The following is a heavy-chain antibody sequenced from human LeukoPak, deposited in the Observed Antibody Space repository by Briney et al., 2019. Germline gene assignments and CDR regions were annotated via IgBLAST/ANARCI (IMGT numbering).Heavy chain of an antibody. CDR1: GRSINNYY. D-gene: IGHD1-26*01. CDR3: ARVSGSYWY. V-gene: IGHV4-59*08. Sequence: PSETLSHTCTVSGRSINNYYWNWLRQPPGKGLEWIGYIHYCGSTNYNPSLKSRVTISVDTSKNQFSLNLSSVTAADTAVYYCARVSGSYWYGGQGTLVTVSS. CDR2: IHYCGST. J-gene: IGHJ4*02.